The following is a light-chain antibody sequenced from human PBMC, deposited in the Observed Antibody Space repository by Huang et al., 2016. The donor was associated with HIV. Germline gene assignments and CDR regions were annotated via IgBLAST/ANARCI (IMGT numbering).Light chain of an antibody. Sequence: DIVLTQSPHSLAVSLGERATINGKSSQSLLYRSNNKNHVVWYQQKPGQPPKLHRYWASTRESGFPDRFSASGSGSDFTLTISRLQAADVAVYYCQQYYTVPWTFGQGTKVEI. CDR3: QQYYTVPWT. V-gene: IGKV4-1*01. CDR1: QSLLYRSNNKNH. CDR2: WAS. J-gene: IGKJ1*01.